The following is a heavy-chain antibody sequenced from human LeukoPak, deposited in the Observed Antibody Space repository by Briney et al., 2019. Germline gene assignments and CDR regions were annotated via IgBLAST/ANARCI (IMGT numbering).Heavy chain of an antibody. V-gene: IGHV3-30*04. Sequence: GGSLRLSCAASGFVFSDYAIHWVRQAPGKGLEWVALIAYDGSDEYYADSVKGRFTISRDNSKNTLFLQMNSLRAEDTALYYCAKGSSGYFFDLWGQGTLVTVSS. CDR3: AKGSSGYFFDL. J-gene: IGHJ4*02. D-gene: IGHD3-22*01. CDR1: GFVFSDYA. CDR2: IAYDGSDE.